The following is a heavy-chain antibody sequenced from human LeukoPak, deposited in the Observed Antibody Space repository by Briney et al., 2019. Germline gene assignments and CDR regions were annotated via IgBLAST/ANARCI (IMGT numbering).Heavy chain of an antibody. CDR3: ASYGGFTSATLVDLL. J-gene: IGHJ4*02. CDR2: ISSRSYT. CDR1: GFSFSVYS. V-gene: IGHV3-69-1*01. Sequence: GGSLRLSCAAYGFSFSVYSMNWVRQAPGKGLEWVSSISSRSYTDYADSVRGRFTISRDNAKNSLFLQMNRLRAEDTAVYYCASYGGFTSATLVDLLWGQGTLVTVSS. D-gene: IGHD4-23*01.